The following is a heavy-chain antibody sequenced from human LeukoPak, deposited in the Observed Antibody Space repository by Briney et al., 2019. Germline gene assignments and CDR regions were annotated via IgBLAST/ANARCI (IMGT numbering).Heavy chain of an antibody. CDR1: GGSISSYY. J-gene: IGHJ4*02. Sequence: SETLSLTCTVSGGSISSYYWSWIRQPPGKGLEWIGYIYYSGSTNYNPSLKSRVTISVDTSKNQFSLKLSSVTAADTAVYYCARHGYSYGFTTLDYWGQGTLATVSS. D-gene: IGHD5-18*01. CDR3: ARHGYSYGFTTLDY. CDR2: IYYSGST. V-gene: IGHV4-59*08.